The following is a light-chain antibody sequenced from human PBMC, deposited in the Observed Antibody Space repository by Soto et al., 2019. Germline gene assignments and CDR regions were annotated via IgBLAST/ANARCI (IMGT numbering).Light chain of an antibody. V-gene: IGKV3-20*01. CDR3: QQYGSSPT. Sequence: EIVLTQSPGTLSLSPGERATLSCRASQSVSSYLAWYQQKPGQAPRLLIYGASSRATGIPDRFSGSGSGTDLTLTISRLEPEDFAVYYCQQYGSSPTFGQGTKLEIK. J-gene: IGKJ2*01. CDR2: GAS. CDR1: QSVSSY.